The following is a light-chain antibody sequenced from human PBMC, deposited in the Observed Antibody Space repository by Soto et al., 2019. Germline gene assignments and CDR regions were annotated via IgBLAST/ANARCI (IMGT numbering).Light chain of an antibody. CDR1: QSVSSN. Sequence: EIVMTQSPASTSLSPGERATLSCRASQSVSSNLAWYTKKPGQAPRLRIYGASNRATAVPARFSDIVSWTDFTLNISSLEPEDFSIYYCQQRRNWPPTFGQGTKVDIK. J-gene: IGKJ1*01. CDR2: GAS. V-gene: IGKV3-11*01. CDR3: QQRRNWPPT.